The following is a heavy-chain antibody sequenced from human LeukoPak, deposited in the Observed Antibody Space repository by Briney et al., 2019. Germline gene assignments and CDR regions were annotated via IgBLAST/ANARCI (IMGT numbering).Heavy chain of an antibody. CDR1: GFTFSSYA. CDR3: AKEDSSVPRKYFQH. J-gene: IGHJ1*01. CDR2: VSSSGGST. D-gene: IGHD3-22*01. Sequence: GGSLRLSCAASGFTFSSYAKSWVRQAPGKRLEWVSAVSSSGGSTYYADSVKGRFTISRDNSKNTLYLQMNSLRPADTAVYYCAKEDSSVPRKYFQHWGQGTLVTVSS. V-gene: IGHV3-23*01.